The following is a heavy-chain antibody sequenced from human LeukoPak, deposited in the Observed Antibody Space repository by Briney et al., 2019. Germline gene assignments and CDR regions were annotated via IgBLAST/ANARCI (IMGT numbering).Heavy chain of an antibody. CDR1: GYTFTGYY. CDR3: ARDLVGATQYYYYYYMDV. Sequence: ASVKVSCKASGYTFTGYYMHWVRQAPGQGLEWMGWINPSGGSTSYAQKFQGRVTMTRDMSTSTVYMELSSLRSEDTAVYYCARDLVGATQYYYYYYMDVWGKGTTVTVSS. J-gene: IGHJ6*03. V-gene: IGHV1-46*01. CDR2: INPSGGST. D-gene: IGHD1-26*01.